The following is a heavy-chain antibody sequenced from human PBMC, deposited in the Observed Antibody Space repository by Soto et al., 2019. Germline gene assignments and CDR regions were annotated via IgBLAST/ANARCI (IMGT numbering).Heavy chain of an antibody. J-gene: IGHJ4*02. D-gene: IGHD2-21*01. V-gene: IGHV4-59*01. CDR3: ARVIPNCGGDCYYYFDY. Sequence: SETLSLTCTVSGGSISSYYWSWIRQPPGKGLEWIGYIYYSGSTNYHPSLKSRVTISVDTSKNQFSLKLSSVTAADTAVYYCARVIPNCGGDCYYYFDYWGQGTLVTVSS. CDR2: IYYSGST. CDR1: GGSISSYY.